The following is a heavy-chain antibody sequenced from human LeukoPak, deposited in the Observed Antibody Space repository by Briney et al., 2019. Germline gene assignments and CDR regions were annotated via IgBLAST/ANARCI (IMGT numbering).Heavy chain of an antibody. J-gene: IGHJ4*02. CDR2: INHSGST. CDR3: ARAYGSGSYYGDFDY. Sequence: PSETLSLTCTVSGGSISSSSYYWGWIRQPPGKGLEWIGEINHSGSTNYNPSLKSRVTMSVDTSKNQFSLKLSSVTAADTAVYYCARAYGSGSYYGDFDYWGQGTLVTVSS. D-gene: IGHD3-10*01. CDR1: GGSISSSSYY. V-gene: IGHV4-39*07.